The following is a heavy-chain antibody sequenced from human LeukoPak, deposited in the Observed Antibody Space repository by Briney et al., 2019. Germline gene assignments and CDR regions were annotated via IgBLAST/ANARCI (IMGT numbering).Heavy chain of an antibody. Sequence: ASVKVSCKASGYTFTSYDINWVRQATGQGLEWMGWMNPNSGNTGYAQKFQGRVTMTRDTSTSTVYMELSSLRSEDTAVYYCARVGNWNDWGWFDPWGQGTLVTVSS. J-gene: IGHJ5*02. CDR1: GYTFTSYD. V-gene: IGHV1-8*01. CDR3: ARVGNWNDWGWFDP. CDR2: MNPNSGNT. D-gene: IGHD1-1*01.